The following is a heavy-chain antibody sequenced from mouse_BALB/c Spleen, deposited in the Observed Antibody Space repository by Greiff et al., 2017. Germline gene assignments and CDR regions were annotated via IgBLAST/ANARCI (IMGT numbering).Heavy chain of an antibody. Sequence: EVKLVESGGGLVQPGGSRKLSCAASGFTFSSFGMHWVRQAPEKRLEWVAYISSGSSTIYYADTVKGRFTISRDNPKNTLFLQMTSLRSEDTAMYYCARNYAMDYWGQGTSVTVSS. CDR2: ISSGSSTI. CDR1: GFTFSSFG. J-gene: IGHJ4*01. CDR3: ARNYAMDY. V-gene: IGHV5-17*02.